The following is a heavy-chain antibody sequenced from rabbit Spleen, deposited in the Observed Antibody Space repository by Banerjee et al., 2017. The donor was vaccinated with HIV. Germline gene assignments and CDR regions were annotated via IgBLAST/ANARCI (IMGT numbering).Heavy chain of an antibody. Sequence: QQQLEESGGGLVKPGGTLTLTCKASGIDFSSYGIIWVRQAPGKGLEWIAYINGGTLNTWYASWAKGRFTISKTSSTTVTLQMTSLTAADTATYFCAITSSGLGRGDGYVLRLWGQGTLVTVS. CDR2: INGGTLNT. J-gene: IGHJ6*01. CDR1: GIDFSSYG. V-gene: IGHV1S45*01. D-gene: IGHD6-1*01. CDR3: AITSSGLGRGDGYVLRL.